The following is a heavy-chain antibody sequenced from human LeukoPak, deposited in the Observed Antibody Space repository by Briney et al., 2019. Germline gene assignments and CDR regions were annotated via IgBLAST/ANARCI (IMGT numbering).Heavy chain of an antibody. Sequence: SSETLSLTCAVYGESFSGYYWSWIRQPPGKGLEWIGEINHSGSTYYAPSLKSRVTISVDTSKNQFSLNPNSVTAADTAVYYCASARDYNTFDIWGQGTMVTVSS. CDR1: GESFSGYY. CDR3: ASARDYNTFDI. CDR2: INHSGST. V-gene: IGHV4-34*01. D-gene: IGHD3-10*01. J-gene: IGHJ3*02.